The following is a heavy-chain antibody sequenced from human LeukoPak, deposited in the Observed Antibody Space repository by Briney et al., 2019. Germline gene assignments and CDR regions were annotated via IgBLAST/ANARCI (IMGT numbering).Heavy chain of an antibody. CDR1: GYTFTGYY. CDR3: ARAARGGNSFLFGY. Sequence: ASVKVSCKASGYTFTGYYMHWVRQAPGQVLEWMGWINPSSGGTNYAQKLQGRVTMTRDTSISTAYMELSRLRSDDTAVYYCARAARGGNSFLFGYWGQGTLVTVSS. J-gene: IGHJ4*02. V-gene: IGHV1-2*02. CDR2: INPSSGGT. D-gene: IGHD4-23*01.